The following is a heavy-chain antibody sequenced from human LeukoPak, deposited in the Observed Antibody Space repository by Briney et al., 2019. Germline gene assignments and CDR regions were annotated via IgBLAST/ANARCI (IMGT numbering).Heavy chain of an antibody. J-gene: IGHJ4*02. D-gene: IGHD2-15*01. CDR3: ARGFDCSGGSCDSVLDY. CDR1: GYTFTSYD. Sequence: ASVKVSCKASGYTFTSYDINWVRQATGQGLEWMGWMNPNSGNTGYVQKFQGRVTMTRNTSITTAYMELSSLRFEDTAVYYCARGFDCSGGSCDSVLDYWAQGTLVTVSS. CDR2: MNPNSGNT. V-gene: IGHV1-8*01.